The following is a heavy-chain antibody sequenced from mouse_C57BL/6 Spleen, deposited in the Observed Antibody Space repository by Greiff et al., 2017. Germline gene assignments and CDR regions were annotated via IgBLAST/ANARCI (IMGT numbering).Heavy chain of an antibody. CDR1: GFSLTSYG. D-gene: IGHD1-1*01. J-gene: IGHJ4*01. CDR2: IWSGGST. V-gene: IGHV2-2*01. CDR3: AMYYYGSSYDAMDY. Sequence: VNVVESGPGLVQPSQSLSITCTVSGFSLTSYGVHWVRQSPGKGLEWLGVIWSGGSTDYNAAFISRLSISKDNSKSQVFFKMNSLQADDTAIYYCAMYYYGSSYDAMDYWGQGTSVTVSS.